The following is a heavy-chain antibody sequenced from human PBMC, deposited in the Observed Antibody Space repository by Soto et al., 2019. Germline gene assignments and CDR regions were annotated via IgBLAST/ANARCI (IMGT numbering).Heavy chain of an antibody. Sequence: QVQLQESGPGLVKPSQTLSLTCTVSGGSISSGGYYWSWIRQHPGKGLEWIGYIYYSGSTYYNPSLRSRVTISVVTSKNQFSLKLRSVTAADTAVYYCAISSGYADWFDPWGQGTLVTVSS. D-gene: IGHD3-22*01. CDR1: GGSISSGGYY. V-gene: IGHV4-31*03. J-gene: IGHJ5*02. CDR2: IYYSGST. CDR3: AISSGYADWFDP.